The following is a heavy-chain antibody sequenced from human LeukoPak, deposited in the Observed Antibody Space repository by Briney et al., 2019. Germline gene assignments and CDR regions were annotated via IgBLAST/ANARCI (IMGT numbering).Heavy chain of an antibody. J-gene: IGHJ5*02. CDR1: GFTFSTYS. CDR2: ISVSSNTI. V-gene: IGHV3-48*02. Sequence: GGSLTLSCAASGFTFSTYSMNWGRQAPGKGLEWVSYISVSSNTIYYADSVKGRFTISRDNAKNSLYLQVNSLRDEDTALYYCARGSDSSSWKTWFDPLGQGTLVIVSS. D-gene: IGHD6-13*01. CDR3: ARGSDSSSWKTWFDP.